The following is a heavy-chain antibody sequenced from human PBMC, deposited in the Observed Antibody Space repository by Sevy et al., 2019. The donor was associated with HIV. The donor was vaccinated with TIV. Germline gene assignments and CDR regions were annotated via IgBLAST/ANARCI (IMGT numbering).Heavy chain of an antibody. CDR3: AKDQAAAGRPVYYFDY. J-gene: IGHJ4*02. D-gene: IGHD6-13*01. V-gene: IGHV3-7*01. Sequence: GGSLRLSCVVSGLTFSNYWMSWVRQAPGKGLEWVANINQNGSEIYSVDSVKGRFTFSRDNAKNSVYLQMNSLRAEDTAVYYRAKDQAAAGRPVYYFDYWGQGTLVTVSS. CDR2: INQNGSEI. CDR1: GLTFSNYW.